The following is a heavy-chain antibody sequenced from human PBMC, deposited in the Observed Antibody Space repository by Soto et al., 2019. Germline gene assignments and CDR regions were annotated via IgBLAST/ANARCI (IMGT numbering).Heavy chain of an antibody. J-gene: IGHJ6*02. D-gene: IGHD1-26*01. CDR1: GGTFGSYA. Sequence: GASVKVSCKASGGTFGSYAISWVRQAPGQGLEWMGGIIPIFGTANYAQKFQGRVTITADESTSTAYMELSSLRSEDTAVYYCARDSVWELRNYYYGMDVWGQGXTVTVYS. CDR2: IIPIFGTA. V-gene: IGHV1-69*13. CDR3: ARDSVWELRNYYYGMDV.